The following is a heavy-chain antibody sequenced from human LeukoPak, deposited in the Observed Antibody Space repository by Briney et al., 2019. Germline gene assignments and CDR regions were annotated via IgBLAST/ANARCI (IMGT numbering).Heavy chain of an antibody. V-gene: IGHV3-48*04. Sequence: GGSLRLSCTASGFTFSSYSMNWVRQAPGKGLEWVSYISSSGSTIYYADSVKGRFTISRDNAKNSLYLQMNSLRAEDTALYYCAKVWSSVSYDAFDIWGQGTMVTVSS. CDR3: AKVWSSVSYDAFDI. CDR2: ISSSGSTI. CDR1: GFTFSSYS. D-gene: IGHD5-18*01. J-gene: IGHJ3*02.